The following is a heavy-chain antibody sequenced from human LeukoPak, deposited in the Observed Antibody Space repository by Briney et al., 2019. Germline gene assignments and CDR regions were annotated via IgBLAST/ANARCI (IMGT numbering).Heavy chain of an antibody. V-gene: IGHV3-15*07. J-gene: IGHJ5*02. CDR1: GFTFSNAW. Sequence: GGSLRLSCATSGFTFSNAWMNWVRQAPGKGLEWVGRIRSNSDGGTIDYAAPVKGRFTPSRDDSKTTLYLQMNSLQTEDTAVYYCATDFYDSTWGQGTLVTVSS. D-gene: IGHD3-22*01. CDR2: IRSNSDGGTI. CDR3: ATDFYDST.